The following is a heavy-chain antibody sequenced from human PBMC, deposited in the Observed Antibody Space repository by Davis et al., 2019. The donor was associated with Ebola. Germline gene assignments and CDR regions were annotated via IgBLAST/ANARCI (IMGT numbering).Heavy chain of an antibody. Sequence: SVKVSCKASGFTFTNSAMQWVRQARGQRPEWIGSIVVGNVNTNYAQKFQGRVTITRDMFTSTSYLDLSNLRSEDTAVYYCAASAGTVGKFDYWGQGTLVTVSS. CDR2: IVVGNVNT. CDR1: GFTFTNSA. D-gene: IGHD1-14*01. J-gene: IGHJ4*01. V-gene: IGHV1-58*02. CDR3: AASAGTVGKFDY.